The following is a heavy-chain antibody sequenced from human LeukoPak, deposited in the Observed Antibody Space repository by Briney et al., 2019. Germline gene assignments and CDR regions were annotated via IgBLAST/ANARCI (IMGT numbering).Heavy chain of an antibody. V-gene: IGHV1-18*01. CDR1: GYMFTHYG. CDR2: INSAEGGT. D-gene: IGHD6-19*01. CDR3: ARSSSGWSVDF. Sequence: ASVKVSCKASGYMFTHYGVSWVRQAPGQGLEWMGWINSAEGGTLYAENLQGRVTLTTDTSTSTLYMELRTLRSDDTAVYYCARSSSGWSVDFWGQGTLLTVSS. J-gene: IGHJ4*02.